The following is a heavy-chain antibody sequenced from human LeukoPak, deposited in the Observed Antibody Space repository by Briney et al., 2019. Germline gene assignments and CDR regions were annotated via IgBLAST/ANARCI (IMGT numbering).Heavy chain of an antibody. CDR2: ISYDGRI. J-gene: IGHJ2*01. CDR3: ALKWVATIDWYFAL. Sequence: PSETLSLTCGVSGGSISSTHYYGGWIRQPPGKGLEWIGSISYDGRIYYKPSLKSRVTISVDTSKNQFSLKMSSVTAAVTAVYYCALKWVATIDWYFALWGRGTLVTVSS. D-gene: IGHD5-12*01. V-gene: IGHV4-39*01. CDR1: GGSISSTHYY.